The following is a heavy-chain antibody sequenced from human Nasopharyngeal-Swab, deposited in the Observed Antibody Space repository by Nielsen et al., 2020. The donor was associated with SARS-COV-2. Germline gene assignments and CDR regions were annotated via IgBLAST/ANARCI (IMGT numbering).Heavy chain of an antibody. J-gene: IGHJ3*02. D-gene: IGHD5-18*01. CDR2: IYHSRST. CDR3: ARDGSGGNTAMDAFDI. CDR1: GGSISSSNW. Sequence: SKTLSLTFAVSGGSISSSNWWSWVRQPPGKGLEWIGEIYHSRSTNYNPSLKSRVTISVDKSKNQFSLKLSSVTAADTAVYYCARDGSGGNTAMDAFDIWGQGTMVTVSS. V-gene: IGHV4-4*02.